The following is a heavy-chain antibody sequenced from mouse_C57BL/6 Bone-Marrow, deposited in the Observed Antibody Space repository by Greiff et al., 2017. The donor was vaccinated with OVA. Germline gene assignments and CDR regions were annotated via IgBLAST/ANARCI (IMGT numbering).Heavy chain of an antibody. CDR2: INPSTGGT. Sequence: VQLKESGPELVKPGASVKISCKASGYSFTGYYMNWVKQSPEKSLEWIGEINPSTGGTTYNQKFKAKATLTVDKSSSTAYMQLKSLTSEDSTVYYCARSLYGTLYYFDYWGQGTTLTVSS. CDR3: ARSLYGTLYYFDY. D-gene: IGHD2-1*01. CDR1: GYSFTGYY. J-gene: IGHJ2*01. V-gene: IGHV1-42*01.